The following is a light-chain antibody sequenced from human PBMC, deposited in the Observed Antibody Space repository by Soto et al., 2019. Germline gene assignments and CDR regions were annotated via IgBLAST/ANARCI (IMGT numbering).Light chain of an antibody. CDR3: QQSYSTLT. V-gene: IGKV1-39*01. Sequence: DIQMTQSPSSLSASVGDRVTITCRASQSISSYLNWYQQKPGKAPKLLIYAASSLQSGVPSRFSGGGSGTDFTLTISRLQPEDFATYYCQQSYSTLTFGPGTKVDIK. CDR1: QSISSY. CDR2: AAS. J-gene: IGKJ3*01.